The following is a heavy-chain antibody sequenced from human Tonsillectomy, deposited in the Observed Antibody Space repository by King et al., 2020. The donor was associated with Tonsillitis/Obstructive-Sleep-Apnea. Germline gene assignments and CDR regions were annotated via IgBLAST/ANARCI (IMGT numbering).Heavy chain of an antibody. CDR3: ARPAAGCRSH. CDR2: INYSGSA. Sequence: VQLQQWGARLLKPSETLSLTCAVYGDSFSDYYWTWLRQSPGKGLEWIGEINYSGSANYNPSLKSRVAISVDSSKKQFSLRLTSVTAADTAVYYCARPAAGCRSHWGQGTPVTVAS. J-gene: IGHJ4*02. D-gene: IGHD6-13*01. CDR1: GDSFSDYY. V-gene: IGHV4-34*01.